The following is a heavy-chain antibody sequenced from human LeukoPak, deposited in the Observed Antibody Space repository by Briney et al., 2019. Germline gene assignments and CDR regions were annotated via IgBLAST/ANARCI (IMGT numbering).Heavy chain of an antibody. CDR2: INWNGGST. D-gene: IGHD3-16*02. J-gene: IGHJ4*02. Sequence: GGSLRLSCAASGFTVSSNYMSWVRQAPGKGLEWVSGINWNGGSTGYADSVKGRFTIARDNAKNSLYLQMNSLRDEDTALYYCARGVGMITFGGVIVIRYYFDYWGQGTLVTVSS. CDR1: GFTVSSNY. CDR3: ARGVGMITFGGVIVIRYYFDY. V-gene: IGHV3-20*04.